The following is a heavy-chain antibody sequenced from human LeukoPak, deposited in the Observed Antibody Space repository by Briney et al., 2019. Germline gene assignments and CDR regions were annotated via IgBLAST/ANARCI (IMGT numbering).Heavy chain of an antibody. Sequence: PGGSLRLSCAASGINFRSSGMHWVRQAPGKGLEWVTFIQNDGSDKSYAASVKGRFTISRDNSKNTVYLQMNSLRAEDTAVYYCAKDRVGIAVALITPIDYWGQGTLVTVSS. V-gene: IGHV3-30*02. J-gene: IGHJ4*02. CDR3: AKDRVGIAVALITPIDY. CDR2: IQNDGSDK. D-gene: IGHD6-19*01. CDR1: GINFRSSG.